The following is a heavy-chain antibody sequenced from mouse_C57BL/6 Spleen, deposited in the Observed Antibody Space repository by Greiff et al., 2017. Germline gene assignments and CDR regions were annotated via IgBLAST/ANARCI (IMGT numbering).Heavy chain of an antibody. CDR2: ISDGGSYT. CDR1: GFTFSSYA. CDR3: ARGYYSNHYFDY. V-gene: IGHV5-4*03. D-gene: IGHD2-5*01. J-gene: IGHJ2*01. Sequence: EVKVVESGGGLVKPGGSLKLSCAASGFTFSSYALSWVRQTPEKRLEWVATISDGGSYTYYPDNVKGRFTISRDNAKNNLYLQMSHLKSEDTAMYYCARGYYSNHYFDYWGQGTTLTVSS.